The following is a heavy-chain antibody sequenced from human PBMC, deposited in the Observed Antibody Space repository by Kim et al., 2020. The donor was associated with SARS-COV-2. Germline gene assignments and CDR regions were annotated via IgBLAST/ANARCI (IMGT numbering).Heavy chain of an antibody. V-gene: IGHV1-69*13. CDR2: IIPIFGTA. CDR3: ARIDYGDSLGYFDY. D-gene: IGHD4-17*01. J-gene: IGHJ4*02. Sequence: SVKVSCKASGGTFSSYAISWVRQAPGQGLEWMGGIIPIFGTANYAQKFQGRVTITADESTSTAYMELSSLRSEDTAVYYCARIDYGDSLGYFDYWGQGTLVTVSS. CDR1: GGTFSSYA.